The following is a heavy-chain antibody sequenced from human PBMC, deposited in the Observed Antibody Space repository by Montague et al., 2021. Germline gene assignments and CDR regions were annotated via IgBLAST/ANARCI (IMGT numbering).Heavy chain of an antibody. D-gene: IGHD6-25*01. Sequence: SLRLSCAASGSTFSNYWMHWVRQAPGKGLVWVSHIKYDGSRTGYADSVKGRFTISRDNAKNTLYLQMNSLRVDDTAVYYCARSAVAAALDPWGQGTLVTVSS. V-gene: IGHV3-74*01. CDR1: GSTFSNYW. CDR2: IKYDGSRT. J-gene: IGHJ5*02. CDR3: ARSAVAAALDP.